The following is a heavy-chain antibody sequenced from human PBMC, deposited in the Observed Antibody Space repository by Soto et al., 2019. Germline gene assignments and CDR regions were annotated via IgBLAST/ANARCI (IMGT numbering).Heavy chain of an antibody. Sequence: GGSLRLSCAASGFTFDDYAMHWVRQAPGKGLEWVSGISWNSGSIGYADSVKGRFTISRDNSKNTMYLQMNSLRGEDTGVYYCARGRIPSAIFDWFDPWGQGTLVTVSS. CDR1: GFTFDDYA. CDR3: ARGRIPSAIFDWFDP. CDR2: ISWNSGSI. J-gene: IGHJ5*02. V-gene: IGHV3-9*01. D-gene: IGHD2-2*01.